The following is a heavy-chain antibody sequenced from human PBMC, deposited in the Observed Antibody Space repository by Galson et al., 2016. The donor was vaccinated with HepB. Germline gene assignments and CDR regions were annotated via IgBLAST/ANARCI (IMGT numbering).Heavy chain of an antibody. D-gene: IGHD3-3*01. V-gene: IGHV1-2*02. J-gene: IGHJ5*02. CDR2: INPNSGGT. Sequence: SVKVSCKASGYTFTSFYIHWVRQAPGQGLEWMGWINPNSGGTNYAQKFQGRVTMTRDTSISTAYMELSSLRSDDTAVYYCATLITTPYNWFDPWGQGTLVTVSS. CDR3: ATLITTPYNWFDP. CDR1: GYTFTSFY.